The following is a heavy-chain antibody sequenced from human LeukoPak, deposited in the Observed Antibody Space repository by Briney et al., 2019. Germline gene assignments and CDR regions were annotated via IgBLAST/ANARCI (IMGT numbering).Heavy chain of an antibody. CDR1: GFTFSNAW. J-gene: IGHJ4*02. Sequence: GGSLRLSCAASGFTFSNAWMSWVRQAPGEGLEWVGHIKSKIDGETTGYAAPVKGRFTISRDDSKNMLYLQMNSLKTEDTAVYYCTAELGLSFGVRYFEHWGQGTSATVSS. D-gene: IGHD3-10*01. CDR2: IKSKIDGETT. V-gene: IGHV3-15*01. CDR3: TAELGLSFGVRYFEH.